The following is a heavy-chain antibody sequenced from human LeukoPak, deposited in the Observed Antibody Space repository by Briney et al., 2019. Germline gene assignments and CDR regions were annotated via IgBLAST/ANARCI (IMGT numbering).Heavy chain of an antibody. CDR1: GFTVSRDY. CDR2: IYSGGAT. Sequence: GGSLRLSCAASGFTVSRDYMSWVRQAPGKGLEWVSVIYSGGATYYADSVKGRFTISRDNSKNTVYLQMNSLRVDDTAVYYCARHDWFDPWGQGTRVTVSS. V-gene: IGHV3-66*04. J-gene: IGHJ5*02. CDR3: ARHDWFDP.